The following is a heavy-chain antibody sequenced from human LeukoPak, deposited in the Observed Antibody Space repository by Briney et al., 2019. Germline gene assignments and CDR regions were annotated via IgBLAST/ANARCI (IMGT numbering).Heavy chain of an antibody. CDR3: ANGNYYGSGSYYPHFDQ. CDR2: MSNDGSHI. D-gene: IGHD3-10*01. Sequence: PGGSLRLSCAASGITFSNYGMHWIRQTPGKGLEWVAGMSNDGSHIYYADSVKGRFTISRDNSKNTLYLQMNNLGTEDTAVYYCANGNYYGSGSYYPHFDQWGQGTLVTVSS. CDR1: GITFSNYG. J-gene: IGHJ4*02. V-gene: IGHV3-30*18.